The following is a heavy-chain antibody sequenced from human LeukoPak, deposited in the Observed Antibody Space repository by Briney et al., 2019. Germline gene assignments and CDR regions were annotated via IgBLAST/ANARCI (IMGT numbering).Heavy chain of an antibody. D-gene: IGHD6-6*01. Sequence: SETLSLTCTVSGGSISSYYWSWIRQPPGKGLEWIGYIYYSGSTNYNPSLKSRVTISVDTSKNQFSLNLRSVTAADTAVYYCTRERDNSSDYWGQGTLVTVSS. CDR3: TRERDNSSDY. CDR2: IYYSGST. V-gene: IGHV4-59*12. CDR1: GGSISSYY. J-gene: IGHJ4*02.